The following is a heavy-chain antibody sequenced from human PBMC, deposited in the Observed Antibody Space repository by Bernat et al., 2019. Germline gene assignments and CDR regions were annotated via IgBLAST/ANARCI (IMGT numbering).Heavy chain of an antibody. Sequence: EVQLSESGGDLVQPGGSLRLSCAASGFTFSSYAMSWARQAPGKGLEWVAGITESGGNTYYADSVKGRFTISRDNSKNTLYLQINSLRAEDTAVYYCAKRYSTSWYVEQWGQGTLVTVSS. J-gene: IGHJ1*01. CDR3: AKRYSTSWYVEQ. V-gene: IGHV3-23*01. CDR1: GFTFSSYA. D-gene: IGHD6-13*01. CDR2: ITESGGNT.